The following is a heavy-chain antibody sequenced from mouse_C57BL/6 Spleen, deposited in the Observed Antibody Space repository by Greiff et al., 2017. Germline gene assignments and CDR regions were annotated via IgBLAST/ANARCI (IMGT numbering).Heavy chain of an antibody. CDR3: ARLDYSNYVDY. V-gene: IGHV1-64*01. D-gene: IGHD2-5*01. CDR1: GYTFTSYW. Sequence: QVQLKQPGAELVKPGASVKLSCKASGYTFTSYWMHWVKQRPGQGLEWIGMIHPNSGSTNYNEKFKGKATLTVDKSSSTAYMQLSSLTSEDSAVYYCARLDYSNYVDYWGQGTTLTVSS. J-gene: IGHJ2*01. CDR2: IHPNSGST.